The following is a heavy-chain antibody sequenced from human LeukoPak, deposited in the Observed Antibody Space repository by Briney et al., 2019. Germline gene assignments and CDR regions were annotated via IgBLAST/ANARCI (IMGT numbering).Heavy chain of an antibody. CDR2: IFYSGST. Sequence: KPSETLSLTCTVSGGSISSYYWSWIRQPPGKGLEWIGYIFYSGSTNYNPSLKSRVTISVDTSKNQFSLKLSSVTAADTAVYYCARGRLGFAYIIDYWGQGTLVTVSS. D-gene: IGHD1-26*01. V-gene: IGHV4-59*01. J-gene: IGHJ4*02. CDR3: ARGRLGFAYIIDY. CDR1: GGSISSYY.